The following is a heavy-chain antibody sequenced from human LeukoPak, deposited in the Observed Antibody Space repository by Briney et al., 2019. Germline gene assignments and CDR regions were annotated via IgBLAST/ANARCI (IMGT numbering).Heavy chain of an antibody. V-gene: IGHV4-59*01. CDR3: ARDSGTPRGWFDP. Sequence: SETLSLTYTVSGGSISSYYWSWIRQPPGKGLEWIGYIYYSGSTNYNPSLKSRVTISVDTSKNQFSLKLSSVTAADTAVYYCARDSGTPRGWFDPWGQGTLVTVSS. CDR1: GGSISSYY. D-gene: IGHD1-26*01. J-gene: IGHJ5*02. CDR2: IYYSGST.